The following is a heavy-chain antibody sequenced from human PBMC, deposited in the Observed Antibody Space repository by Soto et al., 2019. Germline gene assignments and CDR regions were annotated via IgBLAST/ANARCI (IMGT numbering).Heavy chain of an antibody. CDR2: ISYDGYLK. CDR3: AKDFKVSGSHYGTLNYYYGMDV. Sequence: PGWSLRLSCASSVFTFITYGMQWVRQAPGKGLEWVAVISYDGYLKYYVDAVKGRFTVARDNSKNTLFLEMNSLRVEDAAVYFCAKDFKVSGSHYGTLNYYYGMDVWGQGTTVTVSS. D-gene: IGHD3-10*01. V-gene: IGHV3-30*18. J-gene: IGHJ6*02. CDR1: VFTFITYG.